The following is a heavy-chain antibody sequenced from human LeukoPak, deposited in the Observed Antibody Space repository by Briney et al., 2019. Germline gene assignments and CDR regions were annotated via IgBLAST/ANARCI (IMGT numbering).Heavy chain of an antibody. V-gene: IGHV3-9*01. J-gene: IGHJ6*02. CDR1: GFTFDDYA. CDR3: AKDQGSSTSYGMDV. D-gene: IGHD2-2*01. CDR2: ISWNSGSI. Sequence: GGSLRLSCAASGFTFDDYAMHWVRQAPGKGLEWVSGISWNSGSIGYANSVKGRFTISRDNAKNSLYLQMNNLRAEDTALYYCAKDQGSSTSYGMDVWGQGTTVTVSS.